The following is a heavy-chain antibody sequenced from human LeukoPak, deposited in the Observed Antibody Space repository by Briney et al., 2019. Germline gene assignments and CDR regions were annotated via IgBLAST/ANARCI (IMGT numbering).Heavy chain of an antibody. CDR1: GFTFSSYS. CDR3: AREVEQWLVDRVGYYFDY. J-gene: IGHJ4*02. Sequence: GGSLRLSCAASGFTFSSYSMNWVRQAPGKGLEWVSSISSSSSYIYYADSVKGRFTISRDNAKNSLYQQMNSLRAEDTAVYYCAREVEQWLVDRVGYYFDYWGQGTLVTVSS. CDR2: ISSSSSYI. V-gene: IGHV3-21*01. D-gene: IGHD6-19*01.